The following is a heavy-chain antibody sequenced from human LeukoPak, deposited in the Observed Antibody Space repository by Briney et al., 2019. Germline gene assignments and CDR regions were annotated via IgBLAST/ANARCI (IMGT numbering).Heavy chain of an antibody. V-gene: IGHV3-33*08. CDR3: ARDIESYHPEYWFDP. Sequence: PGGSLRLSCAASGFTFSSYAMSXXRQAPGKGXXXXXXIWYEGSNKYYADSVKGRFTISRDNSKNTLYLQMNSLRAEDTALYYCARDIESYHPEYWFDPWGRGTLVTVSS. CDR2: IWYEGSNK. D-gene: IGHD2-2*01. J-gene: IGHJ5*02. CDR1: GFTFSSYA.